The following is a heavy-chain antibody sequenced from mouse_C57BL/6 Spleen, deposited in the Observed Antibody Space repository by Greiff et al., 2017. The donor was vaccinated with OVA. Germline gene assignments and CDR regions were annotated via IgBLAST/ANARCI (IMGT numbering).Heavy chain of an antibody. CDR3: ARSYYSNYDY. Sequence: QVQLQQSGAELVMPGASVKLSCKASGYTFTSYWMHWVKQRPGQGLEWIGEIDPSDSYTNYNQKFKGKSTLTVDKSSSTAYMQLSSVTSEDSAVYYCARSYYSNYDYWGQGTTLTVSS. J-gene: IGHJ2*01. D-gene: IGHD2-5*01. V-gene: IGHV1-69*01. CDR1: GYTFTSYW. CDR2: IDPSDSYT.